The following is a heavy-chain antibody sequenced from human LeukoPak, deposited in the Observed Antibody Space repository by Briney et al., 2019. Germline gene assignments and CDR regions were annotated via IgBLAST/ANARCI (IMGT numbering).Heavy chain of an antibody. CDR3: ARRAPDYDFWSGHDAFDI. V-gene: IGHV4-34*01. D-gene: IGHD3-3*01. CDR2: INHTGST. J-gene: IGHJ3*02. CDR1: GGSSSGYY. Sequence: SETLSLTCAVYGGSSSGYYWSWIRQPPGKGLEWIGEINHTGSTNCNPSLKSRVTVSVDTSKNQFSLKLSSVTAADTAVYYCARRAPDYDFWSGHDAFDIWGQGTMVTVSS.